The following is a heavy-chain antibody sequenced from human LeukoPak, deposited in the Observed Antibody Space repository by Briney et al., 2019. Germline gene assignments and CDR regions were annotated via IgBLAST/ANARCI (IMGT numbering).Heavy chain of an antibody. CDR2: IDPKT. V-gene: IGHV5-51*01. D-gene: IGHD7-27*01. CDR3: ARQTAMGRSGDY. CDR1: GYSFTSYW. J-gene: IGHJ4*02. Sequence: GESLQISCQASGYSFTSYWIGWVRPMPGKGLEWMGIIDPKTRYTPSFQGQVTISVDKSLTTAYLQWNSLKASDTAMYYCARQTAMGRSGDYWGQGTLVTVSS.